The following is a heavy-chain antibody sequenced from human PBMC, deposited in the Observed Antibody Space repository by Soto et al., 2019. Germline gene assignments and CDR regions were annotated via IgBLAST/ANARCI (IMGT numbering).Heavy chain of an antibody. V-gene: IGHV5-51*01. CDR1: GYSFSNYW. Sequence: GESLKISCKGPGYSFSNYWIGWVRHMPGKGLEWMGVLSPGDSDTRFGPSLQGQVTISVAKSISTAYLQWSSLKASDSATYYCARQKNEFLTSYHAMDVWGQGTTVTVCS. D-gene: IGHD3-9*01. CDR3: ARQKNEFLTSYHAMDV. J-gene: IGHJ6*02. CDR2: LSPGDSDT.